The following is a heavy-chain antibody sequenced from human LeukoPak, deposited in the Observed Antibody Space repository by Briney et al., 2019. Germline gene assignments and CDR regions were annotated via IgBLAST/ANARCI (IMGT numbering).Heavy chain of an antibody. Sequence: GGSLRLSCAASGFTFDDYGMSWVRQAPGKGLEWVSGINWNGGSTGYADSVKGRFTISRDNAKNSLYLQMNSLRAEDTALYYCARVDSGSYLLHFDYWGQGTLVTVSS. J-gene: IGHJ4*02. CDR3: ARVDSGSYLLHFDY. V-gene: IGHV3-20*04. CDR1: GFTFDDYG. CDR2: INWNGGST. D-gene: IGHD1-26*01.